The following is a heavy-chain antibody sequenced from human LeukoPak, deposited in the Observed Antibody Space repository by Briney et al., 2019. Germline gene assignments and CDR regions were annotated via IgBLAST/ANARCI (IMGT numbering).Heavy chain of an antibody. V-gene: IGHV1-2*02. CDR1: GYTFTGYY. CDR2: INPYSGGT. J-gene: IGHJ4*02. Sequence: ASVKVSCKASGYTFTGYYIYWVRPAPGQGLEWMGWINPYSGGTNYAQKFQGRVTMTRDTSINTAYMELRSLRSDDTAVYYCARVYYDSSGYYPYYFDYWGQGTLVTVSS. D-gene: IGHD3-22*01. CDR3: ARVYYDSSGYYPYYFDY.